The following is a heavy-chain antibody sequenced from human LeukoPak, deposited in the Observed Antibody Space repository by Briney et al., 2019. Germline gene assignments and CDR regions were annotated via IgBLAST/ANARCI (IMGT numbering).Heavy chain of an antibody. Sequence: PGGSLRLSCTASGFTFSTYGMHWVRQAPGKGLEGVAVIWYDGSNKYYADSVKGRITISRDNSANTLYLQMNSLRAEDTAVYYCARDGSPLIEYYFDYWGQGTLVAVSS. CDR1: GFTFSTYG. J-gene: IGHJ4*02. CDR2: IWYDGSNK. CDR3: ARDGSPLIEYYFDY. V-gene: IGHV3-33*01.